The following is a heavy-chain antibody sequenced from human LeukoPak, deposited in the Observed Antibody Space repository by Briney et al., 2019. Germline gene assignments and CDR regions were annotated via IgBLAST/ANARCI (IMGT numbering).Heavy chain of an antibody. CDR1: GGSITSSFY. CDR2: IYNSGGT. J-gene: IGHJ4*02. CDR3: ARASVLLGADY. Sequence: SETLSLTCTVPGGSITSSFYWSWIRQSPGKGLEWIGYIYNSGGTKYNPSLKNRLTISVDTSKNQFSLNLSSVTAADTAVYYCARASVLLGADYWGQGTLVTVSS. D-gene: IGHD3-16*01. V-gene: IGHV4-59*01.